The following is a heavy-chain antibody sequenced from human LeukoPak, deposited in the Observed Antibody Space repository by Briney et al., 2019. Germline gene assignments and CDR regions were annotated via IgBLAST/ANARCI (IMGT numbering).Heavy chain of an antibody. Sequence: SETLSLTCTVSGGSIGSDYWSWIRQPPGKGLEWIGYIYYSGSTNYNPSLKSRVTISLDTSKNLFSLKLNSVTAADTAVYYCARLFPRSYYFDYWGQGTLVTVSS. CDR3: ARLFPRSYYFDY. CDR2: IYYSGST. D-gene: IGHD3-10*02. CDR1: GGSIGSDY. J-gene: IGHJ4*02. V-gene: IGHV4-59*01.